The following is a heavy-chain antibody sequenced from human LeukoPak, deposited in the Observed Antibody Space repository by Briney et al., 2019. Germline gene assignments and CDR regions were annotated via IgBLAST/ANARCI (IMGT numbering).Heavy chain of an antibody. CDR1: GFTFSSYS. V-gene: IGHV3-21*01. CDR3: ARGDIVATIGNFDY. Sequence: GGSLRLSCAASGFTFSSYSMNWVRQAPGKGLEWVSSISSSSSYIYYADSVKGRFTISRDNAKNSLYLQMNSLRAGDTAVYYCARGDIVATIGNFDYWGQGTLVTVSS. J-gene: IGHJ4*02. CDR2: ISSSSSYI. D-gene: IGHD5-12*01.